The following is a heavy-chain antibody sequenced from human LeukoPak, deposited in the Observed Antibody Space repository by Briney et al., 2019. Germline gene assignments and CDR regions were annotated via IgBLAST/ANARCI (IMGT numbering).Heavy chain of an antibody. CDR3: ARLSAYYYGSYFYYYMDV. Sequence: GGSLRLSCAASGFTFSSYGMSWVRQAPGKGLEWVSAISGSGGSTYYADSVKGRFTISRDNSKNTLYLHMSSLRAEDTALYYCARLSAYYYGSYFYYYMDVWGKGTTVTVSS. CDR2: ISGSGGST. J-gene: IGHJ6*03. V-gene: IGHV3-23*01. D-gene: IGHD3-10*01. CDR1: GFTFSSYG.